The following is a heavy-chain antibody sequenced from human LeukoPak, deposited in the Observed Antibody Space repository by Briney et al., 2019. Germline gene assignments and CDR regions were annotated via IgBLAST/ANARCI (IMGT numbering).Heavy chain of an antibody. D-gene: IGHD6-19*01. Sequence: GASVKVSCKASGYTFTSYGISWVRQAPGQGLEWMGWISAYNGNTNYAQKLQGRVTMTTDTSTSTAYMELRSLRSDDTPVYYCARDLGSGWSNWYFDLWGRGTLVTVSS. CDR3: ARDLGSGWSNWYFDL. CDR1: GYTFTSYG. CDR2: ISAYNGNT. J-gene: IGHJ2*01. V-gene: IGHV1-18*01.